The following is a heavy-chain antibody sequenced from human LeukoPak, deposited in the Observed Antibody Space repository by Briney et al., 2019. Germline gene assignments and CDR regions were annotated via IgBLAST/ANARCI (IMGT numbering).Heavy chain of an antibody. CDR1: GYSISSGYY. D-gene: IGHD1-26*01. CDR2: IYHSGST. V-gene: IGHV4-38-2*01. Sequence: PSETLSLTCAVSGYSISSGYYWGWIRQPPGKGLEWIGSIYHSGSTYYNPSLKSRVTISVDTSKNQFSLKLSSVTAAYTAVYYCASGGATTSPGDYWGQGTLVTVSS. J-gene: IGHJ4*02. CDR3: ASGGATTSPGDY.